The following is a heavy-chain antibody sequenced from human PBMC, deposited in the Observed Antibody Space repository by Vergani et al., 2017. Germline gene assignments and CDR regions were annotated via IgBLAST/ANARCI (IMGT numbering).Heavy chain of an antibody. D-gene: IGHD3-10*01. CDR3: ANEGSANRIRGWLDH. J-gene: IGHJ4*02. CDR1: GFRVTTYY. Sequence: VELLESGGGLAQPGGSLRVSCSASGFRVTTYYMSWVRQAPGKGLEWVSVIKSDGRTSYAESVRGRFTISRDNSKNSLYLQMRSLRFDDTAVYYCANEGSANRIRGWLDHWGQGALVTVSS. V-gene: IGHV3-66*02. CDR2: IKSDGRT.